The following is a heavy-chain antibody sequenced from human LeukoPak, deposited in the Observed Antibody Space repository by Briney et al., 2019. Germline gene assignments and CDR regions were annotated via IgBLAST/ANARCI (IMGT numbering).Heavy chain of an antibody. CDR3: ASPSSQLDHPYYFDY. V-gene: IGHV1-69*13. CDR2: IIPDFGTA. Sequence: SVKVSCKASGGTFSSYAISWVRQAPGQGLEWMGGIIPDFGTANYAQKFQGRVTITADESTSTAYMELSSLRSEDTAVYYCASPSSQLDHPYYFDYWGQGTLVTVSS. J-gene: IGHJ4*02. D-gene: IGHD6-6*01. CDR1: GGTFSSYA.